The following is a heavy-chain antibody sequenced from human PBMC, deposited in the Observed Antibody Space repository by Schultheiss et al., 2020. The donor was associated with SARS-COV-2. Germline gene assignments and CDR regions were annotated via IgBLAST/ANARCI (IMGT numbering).Heavy chain of an antibody. V-gene: IGHV3-15*01. D-gene: IGHD1-26*01. Sequence: GGSLRLSCAASGFIFSNAWMSWVRQAPGKGLEWVGRIKSKTDGGTTDYAAPVKGRFTISRDDSKNTLYLQMNSLKTEDTAVYYCTTRIVGATGVIDYWGQGTLVTVSS. CDR3: TTRIVGATGVIDY. CDR2: IKSKTDGGTT. CDR1: GFIFSNAW. J-gene: IGHJ4*02.